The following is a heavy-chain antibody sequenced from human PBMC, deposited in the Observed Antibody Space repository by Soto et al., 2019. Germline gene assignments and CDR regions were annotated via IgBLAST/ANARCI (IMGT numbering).Heavy chain of an antibody. Sequence: GGSLRLSCAASGFTFSSYSMNWVRQAPGKGLEWVSSISSSSYIYYADSVKGRFTISRDNAKNSLYLQMNSLRAEDTAVYYCARGSLSFWSGYYPPDYWGQGTLVTVSS. J-gene: IGHJ4*02. D-gene: IGHD3-3*01. CDR2: ISSSSYI. CDR3: ARGSLSFWSGYYPPDY. CDR1: GFTFSSYS. V-gene: IGHV3-21*01.